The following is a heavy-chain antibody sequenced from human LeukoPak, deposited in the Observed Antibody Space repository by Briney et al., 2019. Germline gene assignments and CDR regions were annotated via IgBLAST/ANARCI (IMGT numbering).Heavy chain of an antibody. J-gene: IGHJ4*02. V-gene: IGHV3-30*02. CDR2: IRYDGSNK. D-gene: IGHD3-10*01. CDR1: GFTFSSYG. Sequence: PGGSLRLSCAASGFTFSSYGMHWVRQAPGKGLEWVAFIRYDGSNKYYADSVKGRFTSSRDNAKNSLYLQMNSLRAEDTAIYYCARERFHGSGAPRYDYWGQGILVTVSS. CDR3: ARERFHGSGAPRYDY.